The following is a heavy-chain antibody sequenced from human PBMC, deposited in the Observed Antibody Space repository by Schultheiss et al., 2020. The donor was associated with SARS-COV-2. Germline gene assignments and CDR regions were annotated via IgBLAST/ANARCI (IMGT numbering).Heavy chain of an antibody. Sequence: GGSLRLSCAASGFTFTTYGMHWVRQAPGKGLEWVAFVRYNGTDKYYADFVKGRFTMSRDNSKNTLYLQMNSLRAEDTAVYYCARAQVARGWLQLGPSDYWGQGTLVTVSS. J-gene: IGHJ4*02. V-gene: IGHV3-30*02. CDR1: GFTFTTYG. CDR2: VRYNGTDK. CDR3: ARAQVARGWLQLGPSDY. D-gene: IGHD5-24*01.